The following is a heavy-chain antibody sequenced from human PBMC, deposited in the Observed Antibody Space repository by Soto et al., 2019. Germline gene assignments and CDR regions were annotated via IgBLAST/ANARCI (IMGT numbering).Heavy chain of an antibody. CDR3: ARGGRTEWPEYCYYYYGMDV. CDR2: IIPIFGTA. Sequence: QVQLVQSGAEVKKPGSSVKVSCKASGGTFSSYAISWVRQAPGQGLEWMGGIIPIFGTANYAQKFQGRVTITADESTSTAYMELSSLRSEDTAVYYCARGGRTEWPEYCYYYYGMDVWGQGTTVTVSS. CDR1: GGTFSSYA. V-gene: IGHV1-69*01. J-gene: IGHJ6*02. D-gene: IGHD3-3*01.